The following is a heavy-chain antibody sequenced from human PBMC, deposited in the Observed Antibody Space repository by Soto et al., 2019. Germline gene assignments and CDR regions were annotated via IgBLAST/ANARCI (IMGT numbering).Heavy chain of an antibody. Sequence: SETLSLTCTVSGGSISSSSYYWGWIRQPPGKGLEWIGSIYYSGSTYYNPSLKSRVTISLDTSKNQFSLKLSSVTAADTAVYYCASRPRGSYYDFWSGRIDAFDIWGQGTMVTVSS. V-gene: IGHV4-39*01. CDR2: IYYSGST. CDR1: GGSISSSSYY. D-gene: IGHD3-3*01. CDR3: ASRPRGSYYDFWSGRIDAFDI. J-gene: IGHJ3*02.